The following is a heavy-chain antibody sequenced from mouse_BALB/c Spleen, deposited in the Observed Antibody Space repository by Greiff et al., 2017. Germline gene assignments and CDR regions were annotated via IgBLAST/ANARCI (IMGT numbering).Heavy chain of an antibody. V-gene: IGHV5-4*02. CDR1: GFTFSDYY. CDR3: ARDKYGFMDY. D-gene: IGHD2-10*02. CDR2: ISDGGSYT. Sequence: DVQLVESGGGLVKPGGSLKLSCAASGFTFSDYYMYWVRQTPEKRLEWVATISDGGSYTYYPDSVKGRFTISRDNAKNNLYLQMSSLKSEDTAMYYCARDKYGFMDYWGQGTSVTVSS. J-gene: IGHJ4*01.